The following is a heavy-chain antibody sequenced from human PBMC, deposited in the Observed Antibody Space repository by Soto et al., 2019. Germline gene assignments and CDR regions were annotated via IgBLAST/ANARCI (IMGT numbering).Heavy chain of an antibody. V-gene: IGHV4-31*03. CDR3: ARVHGDYDTIYYYGMDV. CDR1: GGSISSGGYY. Sequence: QVQLQESGPGLVKPSQTLSLTCTVSGGSISSGGYYWSWIRQHPGKGLEWIGYIYYSGRTYYNPSLKSRVTISVDTSKNQFSLKLSSVTAADTAVYYCARVHGDYDTIYYYGMDVWGQGTTVTVSS. J-gene: IGHJ6*02. CDR2: IYYSGRT. D-gene: IGHD4-17*01.